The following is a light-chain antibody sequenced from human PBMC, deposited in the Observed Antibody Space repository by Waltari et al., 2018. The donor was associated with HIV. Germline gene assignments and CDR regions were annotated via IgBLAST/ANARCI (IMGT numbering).Light chain of an antibody. Sequence: SFELTQPPSVSVSPGQTASITCSGDKLGNKYACWYQYQAGQSPVLVIYQDNKRPSGIPQRFSGSNSGNTATLTISGTQAMDEADYYWQAWDSGNVVFGGGTKLTVL. CDR2: QDN. V-gene: IGLV3-1*01. J-gene: IGLJ3*02. CDR3: QAWDSGNVV. CDR1: KLGNKY.